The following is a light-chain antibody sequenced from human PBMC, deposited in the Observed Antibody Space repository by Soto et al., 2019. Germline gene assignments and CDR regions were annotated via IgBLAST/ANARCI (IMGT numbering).Light chain of an antibody. V-gene: IGKV4-1*01. CDR3: QQYYSTPLT. J-gene: IGKJ4*01. CDR2: WAS. Sequence: DIVMTQSPDSLAVSLGERATINCKSSQSVLYSSNNKNYLAWYQQKPGQPPKLLIYWASTRESGVPDRFSGSGSGTASTLTISSLQAEDVAVYYCQQYYSTPLTFGGGTTVEIK. CDR1: QSVLYSSNNKNY.